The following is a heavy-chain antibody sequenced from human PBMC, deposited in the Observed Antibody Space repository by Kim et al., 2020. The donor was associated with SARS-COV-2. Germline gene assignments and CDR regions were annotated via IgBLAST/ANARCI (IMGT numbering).Heavy chain of an antibody. CDR2: INHSGST. J-gene: IGHJ4*02. CDR1: GGSFSGYY. CDR3: ARGSTDTAMVNFDY. D-gene: IGHD5-18*01. V-gene: IGHV4-34*01. Sequence: SETLSLTCAVYGGSFSGYYWSWIRQPPGKGLEWIGEINHSGSTNYNPSLKSRVTISVDTSKNQFSLKLSSVTAADTAVYYCARGSTDTAMVNFDYWGQGTLVTVSS.